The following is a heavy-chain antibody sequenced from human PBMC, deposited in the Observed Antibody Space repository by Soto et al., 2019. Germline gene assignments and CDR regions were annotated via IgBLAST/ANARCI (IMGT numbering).Heavy chain of an antibody. D-gene: IGHD2-2*01. J-gene: IGHJ6*03. Sequence: GASVKVSCKASGYTFTISAIPWVRQAPGQKLEWMGWINAGNGNTKYSQKFQGRVTITRDTSASTAYMELSSLRSEDTAVYYCARGGSYCSSTSCYDYYYYYYMDVWGKGTTVTVSS. V-gene: IGHV1-3*01. CDR3: ARGGSYCSSTSCYDYYYYYYMDV. CDR2: INAGNGNT. CDR1: GYTFTISA.